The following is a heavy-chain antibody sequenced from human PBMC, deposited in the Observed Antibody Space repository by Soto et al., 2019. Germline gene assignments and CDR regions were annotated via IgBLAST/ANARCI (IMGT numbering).Heavy chain of an antibody. CDR3: ARDMYGDPGY. CDR2: IRAYNGNP. D-gene: IGHD4-17*01. V-gene: IGHV1-18*01. Sequence: QVKLVQSGAEVKKPGASVKVSCKASGYTFTSYGISWVRQDPGQGLEWMGWIRAYNGNPNNALKRQGRITMTTDTFARRAYRKMRSLRSNETEVYYCARDMYGDPGYWAQGSLVSVSS. J-gene: IGHJ4*02. CDR1: GYTFTSYG.